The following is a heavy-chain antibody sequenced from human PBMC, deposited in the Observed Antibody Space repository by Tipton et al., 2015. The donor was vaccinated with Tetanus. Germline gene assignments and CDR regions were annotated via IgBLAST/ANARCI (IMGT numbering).Heavy chain of an antibody. Sequence: SLRLSCVGSGFTFNDFAIHWVRQVSGKGLEWVSAVSGAGGSKVYADSVKGRFTISRDNANNPLYLQMSSLRPEDTALYYCARAVRGRDVFDVWGQGTVVTVSS. D-gene: IGHD3-10*01. V-gene: IGHV3-9*01. CDR3: ARAVRGRDVFDV. J-gene: IGHJ3*01. CDR2: VSGAGGSK. CDR1: GFTFNDFA.